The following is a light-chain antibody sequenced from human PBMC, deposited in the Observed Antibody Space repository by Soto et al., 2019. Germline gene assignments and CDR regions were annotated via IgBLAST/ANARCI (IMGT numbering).Light chain of an antibody. CDR1: NSDIGAYNY. V-gene: IGLV2-14*01. Sequence: QSALTQPASVSESPGQSITISCTGTNSDIGAYNYVSWYQQHPGKAPKLMIYDVSNRPSGVSNRFSGSKSGNTASLTISGLQAEDEADYYCSSHTTSSTPIFGGGTKLTVL. J-gene: IGLJ2*01. CDR3: SSHTTSSTPI. CDR2: DVS.